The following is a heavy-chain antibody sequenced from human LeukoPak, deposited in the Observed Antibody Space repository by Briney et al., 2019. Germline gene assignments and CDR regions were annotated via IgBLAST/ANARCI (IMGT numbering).Heavy chain of an antibody. CDR3: AKARYGYHYYYYMDV. Sequence: PGGSLRLSCAASGFTFSSYGMHWVRQAPGKGLEWVAFIRYDGSNKYYADSVKGRFTISRENSKTTLYLQMNSLRAEDTAVYYCAKARYGYHYYYYMDVWGKGTTVTVSS. V-gene: IGHV3-30*02. D-gene: IGHD3-16*01. CDR2: IRYDGSNK. J-gene: IGHJ6*03. CDR1: GFTFSSYG.